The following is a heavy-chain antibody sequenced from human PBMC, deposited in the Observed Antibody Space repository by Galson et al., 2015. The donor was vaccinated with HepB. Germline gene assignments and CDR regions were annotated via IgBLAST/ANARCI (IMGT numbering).Heavy chain of an antibody. V-gene: IGHV4-59*01. D-gene: IGHD5-12*01. Sequence: ETLSLSCTVAGGSISSYHWSWIRQPPGKGLEWIGYFYDSGSSNWNPSLKSRVTMSVDTSKNQLSLRLSSATAADTAVYYCARSLSGYDSGDLWGQGTLVTVSS. CDR1: GGSISSYH. J-gene: IGHJ4*02. CDR3: ARSLSGYDSGDL. CDR2: FYDSGSS.